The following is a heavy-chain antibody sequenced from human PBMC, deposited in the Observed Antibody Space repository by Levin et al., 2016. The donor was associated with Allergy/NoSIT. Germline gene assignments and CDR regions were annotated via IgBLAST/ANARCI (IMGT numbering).Heavy chain of an antibody. CDR2: IYHTGSS. Sequence: WIRQPPGKGLEWIGEIYHTGSSNYNPSLKSRVTISVDKSKNQFSLKLTSVTAADTAVYYCAGGKGPGSYYTRHTPFDYWGQGTLVTVSS. J-gene: IGHJ4*02. D-gene: IGHD3-10*01. V-gene: IGHV4-4*02. CDR3: AGGKGPGSYYTRHTPFDY.